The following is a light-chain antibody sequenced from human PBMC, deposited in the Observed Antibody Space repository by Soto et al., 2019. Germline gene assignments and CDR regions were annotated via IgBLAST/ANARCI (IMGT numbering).Light chain of an antibody. CDR3: ETRDSNTRV. Sequence: QAVVTQSSSASASLGSSVKLTCTLNSGHSSYIIAWHQQQPGKAPRYLMKVEGSGSYNKGSGVPDRFSGSISGADRYLTISNLQSEDEADYYCETRDSNTRVFGGGTKLTVL. CDR1: SGHSSYI. J-gene: IGLJ3*02. CDR2: VEGSGSY. V-gene: IGLV4-60*03.